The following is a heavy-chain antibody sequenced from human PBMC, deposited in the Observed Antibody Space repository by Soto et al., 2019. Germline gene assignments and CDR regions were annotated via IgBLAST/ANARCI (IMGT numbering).Heavy chain of an antibody. CDR1: GYSVSGNSGA. Sequence: SQTLSLTGGISGYSVSGNSGAWNWIRQSPSRGLEWLGRTYYRSKWFNDYAVSVESRITINADTSKNQFSLTLNSVTAADTAVYYCARGPPRLLTDFYYSLDVWGQGTTVTVSS. V-gene: IGHV6-1*01. CDR2: TYYRSKWFN. J-gene: IGHJ6*02. CDR3: ARGPPRLLTDFYYSLDV. D-gene: IGHD2-21*02.